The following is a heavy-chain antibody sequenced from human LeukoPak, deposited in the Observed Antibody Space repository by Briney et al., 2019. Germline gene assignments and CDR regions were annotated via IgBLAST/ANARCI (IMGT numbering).Heavy chain of an antibody. Sequence: GGSLRLSCAASGFTFSSYAMSWVRQAPGKGLEWVSAISGSGGSTYYADSVKGRFTISRDNSKNTLYLQMDSLRAEDTAVYYCAKPHSYCGGDCYSFSDAFDIWGQGTMVTVSS. CDR1: GFTFSSYA. CDR3: AKPHSYCGGDCYSFSDAFDI. CDR2: ISGSGGST. D-gene: IGHD2-21*01. J-gene: IGHJ3*02. V-gene: IGHV3-23*01.